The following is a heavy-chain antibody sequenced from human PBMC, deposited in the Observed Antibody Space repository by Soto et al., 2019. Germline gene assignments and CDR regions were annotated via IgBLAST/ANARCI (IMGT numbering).Heavy chain of an antibody. CDR1: GYNLAGYY. CDR2: INPNSGGT. CDR3: AFGFITDFDF. D-gene: IGHD3-10*01. J-gene: IGHJ4*02. V-gene: IGHV1-2*02. Sequence: SVKVSCKASGYNLAGYYMHWVRQAPGQGLEWMGWINPNSGGTNYAQKFQGRVTMTRDTSISTAYMELSSLRSDDTAVYYCAFGFITDFDFWGQGTPVTVSS.